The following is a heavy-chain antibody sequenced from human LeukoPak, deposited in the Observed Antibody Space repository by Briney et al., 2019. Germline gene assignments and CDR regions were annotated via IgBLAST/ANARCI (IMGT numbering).Heavy chain of an antibody. D-gene: IGHD1-1*01. J-gene: IGHJ4*02. CDR3: VRNWDY. Sequence: PSKTLSLTCSVSGDFITNRYWSWVRQSAGKGLEWIGRISTRGNTHCNPSLKSRVTMSVDTSNKHFSLKLTSVTAADTAVYYCVRNWDYWGQGNLVTVSS. V-gene: IGHV4-4*07. CDR2: ISTRGNT. CDR1: GDFITNRY.